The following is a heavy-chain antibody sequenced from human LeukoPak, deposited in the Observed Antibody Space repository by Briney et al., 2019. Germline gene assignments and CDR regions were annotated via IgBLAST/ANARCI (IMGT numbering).Heavy chain of an antibody. Sequence: PSETLSLTCTVSGVSISSSSYYWGWIRQPPGKGLEWIGSIYYSGSTYYNPSLKSRVTISVDTSKNQFSLKLSSVTAADTAVYYCARHGAPLPIFGVVVQFDYWGQGTLVTVSS. CDR1: GVSISSSSYY. V-gene: IGHV4-39*01. CDR3: ARHGAPLPIFGVVVQFDY. J-gene: IGHJ4*02. CDR2: IYYSGST. D-gene: IGHD3-3*01.